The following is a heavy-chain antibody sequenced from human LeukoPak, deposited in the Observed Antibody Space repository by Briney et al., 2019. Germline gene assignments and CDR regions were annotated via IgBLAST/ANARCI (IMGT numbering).Heavy chain of an antibody. D-gene: IGHD1-26*01. CDR3: ARDNSVGDIAWWFDP. Sequence: ASVKVSCKASGYSFTRHYMHWVRQAPGQGLEWLGLINPTGASTLYERKFQGRVTMTRDMSTTTDYMELSSLRSEDTAVYYCARDNSVGDIAWWFDPWGQGTLVTVSS. CDR2: INPTGAST. J-gene: IGHJ5*02. V-gene: IGHV1-46*01. CDR1: GYSFTRHY.